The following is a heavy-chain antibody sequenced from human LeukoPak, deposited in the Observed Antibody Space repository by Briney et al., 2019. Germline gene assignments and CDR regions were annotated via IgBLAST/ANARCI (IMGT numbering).Heavy chain of an antibody. V-gene: IGHV4-59*01. D-gene: IGHD3-22*01. CDR3: ARAPPSYYYDSSGYLRPYYYGMDV. J-gene: IGHJ6*02. Sequence: SETLSLTCTVSGGSISSYYWSWIRQPPGKGLEWIGYIYYRGSTNYNPSLKSRVTISVDTSKNQFSLKLSSVTAADTAVYYCARAPPSYYYDSSGYLRPYYYGMDVWGQGTTVTVSS. CDR1: GGSISSYY. CDR2: IYYRGST.